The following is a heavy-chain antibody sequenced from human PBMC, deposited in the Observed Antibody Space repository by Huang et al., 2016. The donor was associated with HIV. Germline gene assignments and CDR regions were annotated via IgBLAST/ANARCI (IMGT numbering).Heavy chain of an antibody. CDR1: GYTFTNYD. CDR3: ARGFGINYNHEAFDV. Sequence: QIQLALSGAEVKKPGASVKVSCKSSGYTFTNYDINWVRQASGQGLEWMGWMNPKSGNVGYTKKFQGRVAILRNSSINTAYLEVTSLTSEDTAVYYCARGFGINYNHEAFDVWGQRTMVTVSS. D-gene: IGHD3-10*01. V-gene: IGHV1-8*01. J-gene: IGHJ3*01. CDR2: MNPKSGNV.